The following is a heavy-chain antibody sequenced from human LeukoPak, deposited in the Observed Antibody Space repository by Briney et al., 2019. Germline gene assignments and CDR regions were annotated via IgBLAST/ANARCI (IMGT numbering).Heavy chain of an antibody. D-gene: IGHD5-18*01. CDR1: GLTFSSSW. V-gene: IGHV3-7*01. CDR3: ARDLAYSRLDY. CDR2: VNPDGNKK. J-gene: IGHJ4*02. Sequence: GGSLRLSCAVSGLTFSSSWMDWVRQAPGKGLEWVASVNPDGNKKYSADSVKGRFTISRDNAENSLYLQMNSLRVEDTAFYYCARDLAYSRLDYWGQGMLVTVSS.